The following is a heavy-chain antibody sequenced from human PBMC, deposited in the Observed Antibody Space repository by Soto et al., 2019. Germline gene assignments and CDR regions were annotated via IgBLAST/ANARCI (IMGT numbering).Heavy chain of an antibody. Sequence: GASVKVSCKASGYTFTSYDINWVRQATGQGLEWMGWMNPNSGNTGYAQKFQGRVTMTRNTSISTAYMELSSLRSEDTAVYYCARRITMVRGVIINWFDPWGQGTLVTVSS. J-gene: IGHJ5*02. CDR3: ARRITMVRGVIINWFDP. CDR1: GYTFTSYD. CDR2: MNPNSGNT. D-gene: IGHD3-10*01. V-gene: IGHV1-8*01.